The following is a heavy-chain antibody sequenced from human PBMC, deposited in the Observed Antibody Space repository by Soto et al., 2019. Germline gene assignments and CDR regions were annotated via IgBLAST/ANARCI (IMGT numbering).Heavy chain of an antibody. CDR3: ARESFDCGDYVRDY. V-gene: IGHV4-31*03. D-gene: IGHD4-17*01. J-gene: IGHJ4*02. CDR2: IYYSGST. CDR1: GGSISSGGYY. Sequence: QVQLQESGPGLVKPSQTLSLTCTVSGGSISSGGYYWSWIRQHPGNGLEWIGYIYYSGSTYYNPSLRSRVTISGDTPKNQFSLKLSSVNAADTAVYYCARESFDCGDYVRDYWGQGTLVTVSS.